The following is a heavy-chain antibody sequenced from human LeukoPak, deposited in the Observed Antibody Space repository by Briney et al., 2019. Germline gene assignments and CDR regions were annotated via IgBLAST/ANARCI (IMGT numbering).Heavy chain of an antibody. Sequence: GGSLRLSCAASGFTFTRYAMSWVRQAPGKGLEWVSIIPDNGRSTYYADSVKGRFTISRDNSKNTLYLQMNSLRADDTAVYYCAKGATTYFDYWGQGTLVTVSS. D-gene: IGHD1-14*01. J-gene: IGHJ4*02. CDR3: AKGATTYFDY. V-gene: IGHV3-23*01. CDR1: GFTFTRYA. CDR2: IPDNGRST.